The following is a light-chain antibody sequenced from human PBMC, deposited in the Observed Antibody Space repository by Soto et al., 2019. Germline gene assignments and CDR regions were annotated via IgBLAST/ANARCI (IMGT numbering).Light chain of an antibody. Sequence: QSALTQPASVSGSPGQSITISCTGTSSDVGAFNYVSWYQQHPGKAPKLVLYEVSNRPSGVSLRFSGSKSGNTASLTISGLRVEDEADYYCSSYTTSNTPYVFGTGTKVTVL. CDR3: SSYTTSNTPYV. V-gene: IGLV2-14*01. CDR2: EVS. J-gene: IGLJ1*01. CDR1: SSDVGAFNY.